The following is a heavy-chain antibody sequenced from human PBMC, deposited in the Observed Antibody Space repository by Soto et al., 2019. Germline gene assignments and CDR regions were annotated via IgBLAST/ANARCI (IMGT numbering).Heavy chain of an antibody. J-gene: IGHJ4*02. CDR2: IWYDGSNK. CDR1: GFTFSSYG. CDR3: ARDHGFDGYYFDY. D-gene: IGHD3-10*01. Sequence: QVQLVESGGGVVQPGRSLRLSGAASGFTFSSYGMHWVRQAPGKGLEWVAVIWYDGSNKYYADSVKGRFTISRDNSKNTLYLQMNSLRAEDTAVYYCARDHGFDGYYFDYWGQGTLVTVSS. V-gene: IGHV3-33*01.